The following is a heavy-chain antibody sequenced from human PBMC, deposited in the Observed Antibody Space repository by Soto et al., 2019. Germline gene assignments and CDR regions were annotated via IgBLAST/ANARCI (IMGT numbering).Heavy chain of an antibody. D-gene: IGHD6-13*01. CDR1: GGSFSGYY. J-gene: IGHJ6*03. V-gene: IGHV4-34*01. CDR2: INHSGST. Sequence: SETLSLTCAVYGGSFSGYYWSWIRQPPGKGLEWIGEINHSGSTNYNPSLKSRVTISVDTSKNQFSLKLSSVTAADTAVYYCARLGSRWFDYYYYMDVWGKGTMVTVSS. CDR3: ARLGSRWFDYYYYMDV.